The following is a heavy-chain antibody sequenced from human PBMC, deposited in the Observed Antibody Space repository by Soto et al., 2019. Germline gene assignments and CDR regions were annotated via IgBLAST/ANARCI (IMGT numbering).Heavy chain of an antibody. J-gene: IGHJ6*02. CDR3: ARGQYQLLLGYYYGMDV. D-gene: IGHD2-2*01. CDR2: IIPIFGTA. V-gene: IGHV1-69*12. CDR1: GGTFSSYA. Sequence: QVQLVQSGAEVKKPGSSVKVSCKASGGTFSSYAISWVRQAPGQGLEWMGGIIPIFGTANYAQKFQGRVTITADESTSTAYMELSRLRSEDTAVYYCARGQYQLLLGYYYGMDVWGQGTTVTVSS.